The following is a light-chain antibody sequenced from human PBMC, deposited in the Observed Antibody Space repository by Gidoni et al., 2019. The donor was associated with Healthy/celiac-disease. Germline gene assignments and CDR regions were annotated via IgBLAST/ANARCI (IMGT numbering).Light chain of an antibody. CDR2: DAS. V-gene: IGKV3-11*01. CDR3: QQRSNWPGYT. J-gene: IGKJ2*01. CDR1: QSVSSY. Sequence: EIVSTQSPATLSLSPGESATLSCRASQSVSSYLAWYQQKPGQAPRLLIYDASNRATGIPARFSGSGSGTDFTLTSRSLEPEDFAVYYCQQRSNWPGYTFGQGTKLEIK.